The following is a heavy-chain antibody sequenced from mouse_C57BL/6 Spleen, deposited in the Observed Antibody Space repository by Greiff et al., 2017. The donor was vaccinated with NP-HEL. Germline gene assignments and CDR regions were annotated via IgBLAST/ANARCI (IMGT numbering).Heavy chain of an antibody. CDR2: ISNLAYSI. J-gene: IGHJ4*01. CDR3: ARAGYYAMDY. Sequence: EVQRVESGGGLVQPGGSLKLSCAASGFTFSDYGMAWVRQAPRKGPEWVAFISNLAYSIYYADTVTGRFTISRENAKNTLYLEMSSLRSEDTAMYYCARAGYYAMDYWGQGTSVTVSS. V-gene: IGHV5-15*01. CDR1: GFTFSDYG.